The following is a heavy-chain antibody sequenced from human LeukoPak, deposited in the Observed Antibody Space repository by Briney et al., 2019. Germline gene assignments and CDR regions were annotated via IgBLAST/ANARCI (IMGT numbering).Heavy chain of an antibody. CDR1: GFTFSVYE. CDR3: ARGFNYAFDY. CDR2: ITSGGSTI. D-gene: IGHD2-2*01. V-gene: IGHV3-48*03. Sequence: PGGSLRLSCAASGFTFSVYEMNWVRQAPGKGLEWFSYITSGGSTIYYADSVKGRFTISRDNAKNSLYLQMNSLRADDTATYYCARGFNYAFDYWGQGTLVTVSS. J-gene: IGHJ4*02.